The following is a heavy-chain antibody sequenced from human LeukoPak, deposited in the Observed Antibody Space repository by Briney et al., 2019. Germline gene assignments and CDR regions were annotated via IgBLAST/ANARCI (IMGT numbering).Heavy chain of an antibody. J-gene: IGHJ6*03. V-gene: IGHV1-8*02. CDR1: GGTFSSYA. CDR3: ARSGYYYYYMDV. Sequence: ASVKVSCKASGGTFSSYAISWVRQATGQGLEWMGWMNPNSGNTGYARKFQGRVTMTRNTSISTAYMELSSLRSEDTAVYYCARSGYYYYYMDVWGKGTTVTVSS. CDR2: MNPNSGNT. D-gene: IGHD6-25*01.